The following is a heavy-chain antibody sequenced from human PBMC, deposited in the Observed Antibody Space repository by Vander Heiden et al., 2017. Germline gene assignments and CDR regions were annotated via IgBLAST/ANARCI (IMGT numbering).Heavy chain of an antibody. V-gene: IGHV3-30*18. D-gene: IGHD3-16*01. CDR1: GFSCSSLG. CDR3: AKDNTLGEVPDCLDH. CDR2: ISFDGRNE. J-gene: IGHJ4*02. Sequence: QVQLVESGGGVVQPGRSLRLSCAASGFSCSSLGMHWVRQAPGKGLEWVAVISFDGRNEFYGDSVKGRFTISRDDPKNTVYLQMNSLRAEDTAMYYCAKDNTLGEVPDCLDHWGQGTLVTVSS.